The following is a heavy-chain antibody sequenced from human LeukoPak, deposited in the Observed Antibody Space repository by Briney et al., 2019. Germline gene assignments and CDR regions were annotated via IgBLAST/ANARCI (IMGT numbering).Heavy chain of an antibody. CDR2: ISNSGSTI. CDR3: ATERSGASYYVDY. Sequence: PGGSLRLSCAASGFTFSDYYMSWIRQAPGKGLEWSSYISNSGSTIYYADSVKGRFTISRDNAKNSLYLQMNSLRAEDTAVYYCATERSGASYYVDYWGQGTLVTVSS. CDR1: GFTFSDYY. D-gene: IGHD3-3*01. V-gene: IGHV3-11*04. J-gene: IGHJ4*02.